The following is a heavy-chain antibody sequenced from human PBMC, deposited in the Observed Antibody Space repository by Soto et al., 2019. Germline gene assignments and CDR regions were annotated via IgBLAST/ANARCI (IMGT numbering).Heavy chain of an antibody. V-gene: IGHV3-23*01. D-gene: IGHD3-3*01. Sequence: PGGSLRLSCAASGFTFSSYAMSWVRQAPGKGLEWVSAISGSGGSTYYADSVKGRFTISRDNSKDTPYLQMNSLRAEDTAVYYCAKERQLWSGGSMDVWGKGTTVTVSS. J-gene: IGHJ6*03. CDR3: AKERQLWSGGSMDV. CDR2: ISGSGGST. CDR1: GFTFSSYA.